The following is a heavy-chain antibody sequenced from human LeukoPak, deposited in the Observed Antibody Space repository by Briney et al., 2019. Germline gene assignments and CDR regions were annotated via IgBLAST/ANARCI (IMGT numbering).Heavy chain of an antibody. CDR1: GYSFTSYW. V-gene: IGHV5-10-1*01. D-gene: IGHD6-25*01. Sequence: GESLRISCKGSGYSFTSYWISWVRQMPGKGLEWMGRIDPSDSYTNYSPSFQGHVTISADKSISTAYLQWRSLKASDTAMYYCARHIAADNWFDPWGQGTLVTVSS. J-gene: IGHJ5*02. CDR2: IDPSDSYT. CDR3: ARHIAADNWFDP.